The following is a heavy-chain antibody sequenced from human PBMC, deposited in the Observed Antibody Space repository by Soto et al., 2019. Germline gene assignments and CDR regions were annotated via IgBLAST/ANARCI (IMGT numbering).Heavy chain of an antibody. J-gene: IGHJ6*02. V-gene: IGHV6-1*01. D-gene: IGHD6-19*01. CDR1: GDSVSSNSAD. CDR2: TYYRSKWYN. Sequence: SQTLSLTCAISGDSVSSNSADWNWIRQSPSRGLEWLGRTYYRSKWYNDYAVSVKSRITINPDTSKNQFSLQLNSVTPEDTAVYYCARGQWLVLGNYYYGMDVWGQGTTVTV. CDR3: ARGQWLVLGNYYYGMDV.